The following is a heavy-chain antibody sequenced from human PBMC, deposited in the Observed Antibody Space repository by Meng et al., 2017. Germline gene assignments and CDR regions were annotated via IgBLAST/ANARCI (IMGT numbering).Heavy chain of an antibody. J-gene: IGHJ3*02. D-gene: IGHD5-24*01. CDR2: ISSSGSTI. CDR3: ASIKMATITDRAFDI. Sequence: LSLTCAASGFTFSSYEMNWVRQAPGKGLEWVSYISSSGSTIYYADSVKGRFTISRDNAKNSLYLQMNSLRAEDTAVYYCASIKMATITDRAFDIWGQGTMVTVSS. V-gene: IGHV3-48*03. CDR1: GFTFSSYE.